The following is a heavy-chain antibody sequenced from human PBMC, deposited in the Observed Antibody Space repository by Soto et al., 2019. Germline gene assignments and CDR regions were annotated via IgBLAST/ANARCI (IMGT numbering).Heavy chain of an antibody. J-gene: IGHJ3*01. CDR3: ATFLGTAAF. CDR1: GFTFSSYA. D-gene: IGHD2-21*02. V-gene: IGHV3-23*01. Sequence: GGSLRLSCATSGFTFSSYAISWVRQAPGKGLEWVSSISISSANTDYADSVKGRFTISRDNSKSTLYLQMNSLRAEDTAVYFCATFLGTAAFWGQGTMVTVSS. CDR2: ISISSANT.